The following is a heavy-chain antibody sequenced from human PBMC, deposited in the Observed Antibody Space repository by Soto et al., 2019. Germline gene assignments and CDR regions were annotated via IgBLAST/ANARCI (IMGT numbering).Heavy chain of an antibody. CDR1: GFRLRIYS. J-gene: IGHJ4*02. D-gene: IGHD1-1*01. CDR3: ANMNGYFEY. CDR2: ITATDART. Sequence: WGSLRLSCAYSGFRLRIYSMSWVRQTPGKGLEWVAAITATDARTYYADSVTGRFTMSRDNSKKTHYLQMTSLRAYDTAMYYCANMNGYFEYWGQGTTVTVSS. V-gene: IGHV3-23*01.